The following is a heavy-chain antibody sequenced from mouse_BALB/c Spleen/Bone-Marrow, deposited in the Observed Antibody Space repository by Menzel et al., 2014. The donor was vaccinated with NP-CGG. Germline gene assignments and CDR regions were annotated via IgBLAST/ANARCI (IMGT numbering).Heavy chain of an antibody. Sequence: QVQLQQPGAELVKPGASVKLSCKASGYTFTSYWMHWVKQRPGQGLEWIGEINPSNGRTNYNEKFKSKATLTVDKSSSTAYMQLSCLTSEDSAVYYCVRRTTTVVATDYWGRGTTLTVSS. D-gene: IGHD1-1*01. CDR2: INPSNGRT. V-gene: IGHV1S81*02. CDR1: GYTFTSYW. J-gene: IGHJ2*01. CDR3: VRRTTTVVATDY.